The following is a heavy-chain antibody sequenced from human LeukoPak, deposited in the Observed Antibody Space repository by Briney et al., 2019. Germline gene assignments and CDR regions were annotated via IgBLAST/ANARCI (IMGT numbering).Heavy chain of an antibody. Sequence: GALRLSCTSSGFSFSGYSMNWVRQAPGKGLEWVSCISSSSSDIYYTDSVKGRFTISRDNAKNSLYLQMNSLRAEDTAVYYCARVLGGYDYTDYWGQGTLVTVSS. J-gene: IGHJ4*02. D-gene: IGHD5-12*01. V-gene: IGHV3-21*01. CDR2: ISSSSSDI. CDR1: GFSFSGYS. CDR3: ARVLGGYDYTDY.